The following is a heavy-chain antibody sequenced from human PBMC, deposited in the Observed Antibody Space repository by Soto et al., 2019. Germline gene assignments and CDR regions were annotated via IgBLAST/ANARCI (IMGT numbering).Heavy chain of an antibody. CDR1: GYTFTGYY. CDR2: INPNSGGT. Sequence: ASVKVSCKASGYTFTGYYMHWVRQAPGQGLEWMGWINPNSGGTNYAQKFQGWVTMTRDTSISTAYMELSRLRSDDTAVYYCARAEYSSSSPTFDYWGQGTLVTVSS. D-gene: IGHD6-6*01. CDR3: ARAEYSSSSPTFDY. J-gene: IGHJ4*02. V-gene: IGHV1-2*04.